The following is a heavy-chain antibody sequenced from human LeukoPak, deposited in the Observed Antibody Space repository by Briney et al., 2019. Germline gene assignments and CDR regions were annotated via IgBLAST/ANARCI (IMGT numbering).Heavy chain of an antibody. CDR1: GFTFSSYA. Sequence: GGSLRLSCAASGFTFSSYAMSWVRQAPGKGLEWVSAISGSGGSTYYADSVKGRFTISRDNSKNTLYLQMNSLRAEDTAVYYCAKVGIYDFWSGYTYYFDYWGQGTLVTVSS. V-gene: IGHV3-23*01. J-gene: IGHJ4*02. D-gene: IGHD3-3*01. CDR2: ISGSGGST. CDR3: AKVGIYDFWSGYTYYFDY.